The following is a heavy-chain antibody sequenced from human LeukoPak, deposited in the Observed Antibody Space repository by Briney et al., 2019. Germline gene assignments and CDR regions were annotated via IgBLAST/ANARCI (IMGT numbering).Heavy chain of an antibody. Sequence: GRSLRLSCAASGFTFSSYAMGWVRQAPGKGLECVSGISGSGGSTYYADSVKGRFTISRDNSKNTLYLQMNSLRAEDTAVYYCAKISGFFDYWGQGTLVTVSS. D-gene: IGHD5-12*01. CDR2: ISGSGGST. J-gene: IGHJ4*02. V-gene: IGHV3-23*01. CDR3: AKISGFFDY. CDR1: GFTFSSYA.